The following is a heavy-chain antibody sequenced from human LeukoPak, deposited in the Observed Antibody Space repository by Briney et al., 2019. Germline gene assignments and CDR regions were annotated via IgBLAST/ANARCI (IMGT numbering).Heavy chain of an antibody. CDR3: AELGITMIGGV. CDR2: ISHSGSTI. Sequence: GGSLRLSCAASGFTFSDYNMSWIRQAPGKGLEWISFISHSGSTIYYADSAKGRFTISRDNAKNSLYLQMNSLRAEDTAVYYCAELGITMIGGVWGKGTTVTISS. D-gene: IGHD3-10*02. CDR1: GFTFSDYN. J-gene: IGHJ6*04. V-gene: IGHV3-11*04.